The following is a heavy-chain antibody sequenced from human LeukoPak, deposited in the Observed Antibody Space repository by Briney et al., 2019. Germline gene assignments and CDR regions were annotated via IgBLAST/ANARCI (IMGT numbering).Heavy chain of an antibody. Sequence: ASVKVSCKASGYTFTSYYLHWVRQAPGQGLEWMGIINPSGGSTSYAQKFQDRVTMTRDTSTSTVYLELSSLRSEDTAVYYCAKRGAFGDDSSGGETLGAFDIWGQGTMVTVSS. CDR1: GYTFTSYY. CDR3: AKRGAFGDDSSGGETLGAFDI. J-gene: IGHJ3*02. V-gene: IGHV1-46*01. D-gene: IGHD3-22*01. CDR2: INPSGGST.